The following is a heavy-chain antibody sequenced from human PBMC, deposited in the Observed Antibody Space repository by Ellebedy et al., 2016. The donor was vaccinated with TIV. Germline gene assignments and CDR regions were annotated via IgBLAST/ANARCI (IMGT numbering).Heavy chain of an antibody. J-gene: IGHJ4*02. V-gene: IGHV3-48*02. CDR3: ARGGAGFDSMNRELSFDS. Sequence: GGSLRLXCAASGFTFSTYSMNWVRQAPGKGLEWVAFIRSSTNSISYADSVKGRFTISRDDAENSLYLQMNSLRDEDTAAYYCARGGAGFDSMNRELSFDSWGQGTLVTVSS. CDR2: IRSSTNSI. CDR1: GFTFSTYS. D-gene: IGHD1-26*01.